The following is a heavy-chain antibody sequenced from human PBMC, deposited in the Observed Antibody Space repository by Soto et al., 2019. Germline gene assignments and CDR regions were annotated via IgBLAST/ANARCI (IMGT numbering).Heavy chain of an antibody. Sequence: QVQLVESGGGVVQPGRSLRLSCAASGVTFSSYGMHWVRQAPGKGLEWVAVISYDGSKKYYGDSVKGRFTISRDNSKKALYLQMNSLRAADTAVYYCVKDQSLIQVWLDPEAFDIWWQGKMVTVSS. CDR2: ISYDGSKK. V-gene: IGHV3-30*18. CDR1: GVTFSSYG. D-gene: IGHD5-18*01. CDR3: VKDQSLIQVWLDPEAFDI. J-gene: IGHJ3*02.